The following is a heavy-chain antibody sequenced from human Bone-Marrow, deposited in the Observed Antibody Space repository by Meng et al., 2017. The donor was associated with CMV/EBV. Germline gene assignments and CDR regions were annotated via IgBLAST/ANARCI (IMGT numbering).Heavy chain of an antibody. CDR2: ICTGDTT. V-gene: IGHV3-53*01. Sequence: GESLKISCVASGFTVSITHMNWVRQAPGKGLEWVSVICTGDTTHYADFVKGRFTISRDSSKNTLYLQMNSLRAEDTALYYCAVGHDSRKVAYCGQGTLVTVSS. J-gene: IGHJ4*02. CDR1: GFTVSITH. D-gene: IGHD3-3*01. CDR3: AVGHDSRKVAY.